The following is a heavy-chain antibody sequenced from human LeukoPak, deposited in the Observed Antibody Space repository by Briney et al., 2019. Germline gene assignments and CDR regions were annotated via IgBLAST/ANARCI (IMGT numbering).Heavy chain of an antibody. D-gene: IGHD3-9*01. CDR3: ARAVGYDILTGYSRGWFFDL. CDR2: IYYTGST. CDR1: GASISSGNSY. Sequence: SETLSLTCTVSGASISSGNSYWTWIRQHPGKGLEWLGYIYYTGSTYYNPSLKSRLGISVDTSKNQFSLKLTSVTAADTAVYYCARAVGYDILTGYSRGWFFDLWGRGTLVTVSS. J-gene: IGHJ2*01. V-gene: IGHV4-31*03.